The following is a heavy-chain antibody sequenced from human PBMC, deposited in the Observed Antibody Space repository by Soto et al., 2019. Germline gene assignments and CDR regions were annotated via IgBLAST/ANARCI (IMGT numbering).Heavy chain of an antibody. J-gene: IGHJ5*01. CDR1: GFTFSSYG. V-gene: IGHV3-30*18. Sequence: GGSLRLSCAASGFTFSSYGMHWVRQAPGKGLEWVSIISYDGTNKYYADSVKGRFTISRDNSKNTLYLQMNSLRVEDTAVYYCANGGKYYATDSWGQGTLVTVSS. CDR2: ISYDGTNK. CDR3: ANGGKYYATDS. D-gene: IGHD2-2*01.